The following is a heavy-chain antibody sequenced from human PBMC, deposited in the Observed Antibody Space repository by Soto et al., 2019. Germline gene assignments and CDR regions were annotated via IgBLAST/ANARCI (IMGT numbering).Heavy chain of an antibody. CDR3: ASRLVVKGVGYYYYGMDV. J-gene: IGHJ6*02. V-gene: IGHV1-69*13. CDR1: GGTFSIYA. CDR2: IITIFGTA. Sequence: SVKVSCKASGGTFSIYAISWVRQAPGQGLEWMGGIITIFGTANYAQKFQGRVTITSDESASTAYMELSSLISEDPAVYSCASRLVVKGVGYYYYGMDVWGQGTTVTVSS. D-gene: IGHD2-15*01.